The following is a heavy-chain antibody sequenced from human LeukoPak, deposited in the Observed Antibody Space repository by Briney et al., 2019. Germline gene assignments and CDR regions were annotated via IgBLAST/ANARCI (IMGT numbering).Heavy chain of an antibody. CDR1: GGSFSSSSYY. V-gene: IGHV4-39*01. CDR3: ARHGRGDSP. D-gene: IGHD2-21*01. Sequence: ETLSLTCTVSGGSFSSSSYYWGWIRQPPGKGLEWIGSIYYSGSTYYNPSLKSRVTISVDTSKNQFSLKLSSVTAADTAVYYCARHGRGDSPWGQGTLVTVSS. CDR2: IYYSGST. J-gene: IGHJ5*02.